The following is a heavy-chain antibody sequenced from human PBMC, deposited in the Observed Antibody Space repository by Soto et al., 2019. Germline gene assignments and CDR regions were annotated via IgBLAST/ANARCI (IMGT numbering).Heavy chain of an antibody. CDR3: ARENHRYISIMVTSTNIYYFDY. Sequence: SETLSLTCAVYGGAFSVYYWSWIRQPPGKGLEWIGEINHSGSTNYNPSLKSRVTISVDTYKNQFSLKLSSVTAADTAVYYCARENHRYISIMVTSTNIYYFDYWGQGTVVTVSS. V-gene: IGHV4-34*01. D-gene: IGHD3-16*01. J-gene: IGHJ4*02. CDR1: GGAFSVYY. CDR2: INHSGST.